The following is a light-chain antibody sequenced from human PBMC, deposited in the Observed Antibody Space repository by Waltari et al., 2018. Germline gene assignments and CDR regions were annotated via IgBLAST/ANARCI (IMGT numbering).Light chain of an antibody. CDR3: QQFGSLPWT. V-gene: IGKV1-33*01. CDR2: DAD. Sequence: DIHLTPSPSSLSASVGATFTIPCRASQDIGASVNWYQQRPGEAPKLLIFDADSLERGAPSRFSGGGSRTQFTFTITGLQAEDIATYYCQQFGSLPWTFGQGTTVE. J-gene: IGKJ1*01. CDR1: QDIGAS.